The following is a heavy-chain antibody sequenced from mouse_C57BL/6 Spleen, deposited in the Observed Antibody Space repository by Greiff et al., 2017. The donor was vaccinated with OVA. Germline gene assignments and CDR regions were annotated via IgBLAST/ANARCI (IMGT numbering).Heavy chain of an antibody. D-gene: IGHD2-3*01. CDR1: GFTFSSYA. CDR3: ARSYDGYYVFAY. V-gene: IGHV5-4*03. J-gene: IGHJ3*01. CDR2: ISDGGSYT. Sequence: DVMLVESGGGLVKPGGSLKLSCAASGFTFSSYAMSWVRQTPGKRLEWVATISDGGSYTYYPDNVKGRFTISRDNAKNNLYLQMSHLKSEDTAMYYCARSYDGYYVFAYWGQGTLVTVSA.